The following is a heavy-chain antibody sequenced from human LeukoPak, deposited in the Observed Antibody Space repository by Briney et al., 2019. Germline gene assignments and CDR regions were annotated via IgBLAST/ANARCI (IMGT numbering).Heavy chain of an antibody. CDR1: GFTFDDYA. CDR3: AKDIGYSSGWYGWFDP. Sequence: GRSLRLSCAASGFTFDDYAMHWVRQAPGKGLEWVSGISWNSGSIVYADSVKGRFTISRDNAKNSLYLQMNSLRAEDTALYYCAKDIGYSSGWYGWFDPWGQGTLVTVSS. J-gene: IGHJ5*02. D-gene: IGHD6-19*01. V-gene: IGHV3-9*01. CDR2: ISWNSGSI.